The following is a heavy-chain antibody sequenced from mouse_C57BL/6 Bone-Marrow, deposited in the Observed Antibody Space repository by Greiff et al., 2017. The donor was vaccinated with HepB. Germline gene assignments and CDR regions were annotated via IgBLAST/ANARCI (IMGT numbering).Heavy chain of an antibody. Sequence: EVKLMESGGGLVKPGGSLKLSCAASGFTFSSYAMSWVRQTPEKRLEWVATISDGGSYTYYPDNVKGRFTISRDNAKNNLYLQMSHLKSEDTAMYYCAREGIFPYFDYWGQGTTLTVSS. CDR1: GFTFSSYA. V-gene: IGHV5-4*01. CDR2: ISDGGSYT. J-gene: IGHJ2*01. CDR3: AREGIFPYFDY.